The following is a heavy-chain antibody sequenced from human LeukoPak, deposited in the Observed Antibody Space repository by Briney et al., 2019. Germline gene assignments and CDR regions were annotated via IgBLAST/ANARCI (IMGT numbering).Heavy chain of an antibody. CDR2: ISGSGGST. D-gene: IGHD1-26*01. CDR3: AKDSWEGDDY. V-gene: IGHV3-23*01. Sequence: GGSLSLSCAASGFTFSSYAMSWVRQAPGKGLEWVSAISGSGGSTYYADSVKGRFTISRDNSKNTLYLQMNSLRAEDTAVHYCAKDSWEGDDYWGQGTLVTVSS. CDR1: GFTFSSYA. J-gene: IGHJ4*02.